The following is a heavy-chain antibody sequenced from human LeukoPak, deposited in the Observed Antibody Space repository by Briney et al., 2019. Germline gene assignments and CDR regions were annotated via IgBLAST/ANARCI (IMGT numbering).Heavy chain of an antibody. Sequence: GRSLRLSCAASGFTFSSYAMHWVRQAPGKGLEWVAVISYDGSNKYYADSVKGRFTISRDNSKNTLYLQMNSLRAEDTAVYYCAREYGDYVEGDAFDIWGQGTMVTVSS. CDR2: ISYDGSNK. V-gene: IGHV3-30*04. D-gene: IGHD4-17*01. J-gene: IGHJ3*02. CDR3: AREYGDYVEGDAFDI. CDR1: GFTFSSYA.